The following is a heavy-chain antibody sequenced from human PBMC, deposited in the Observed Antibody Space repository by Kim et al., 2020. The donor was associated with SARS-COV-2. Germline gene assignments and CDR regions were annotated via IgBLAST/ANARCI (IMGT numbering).Heavy chain of an antibody. CDR3: AREKKITMIVVVIDY. CDR2: ISYDGSNK. J-gene: IGHJ4*02. Sequence: GGSLRLSCAASGFTFSSYAMHWVRQAPGKGLEWVAVISYDGSNKYYADSVKGRFTISRDNSKNTLYLQMNSLRAEDTAVYYCAREKKITMIVVVIDYWGQGTLVTVSS. V-gene: IGHV3-30*04. D-gene: IGHD3-22*01. CDR1: GFTFSSYA.